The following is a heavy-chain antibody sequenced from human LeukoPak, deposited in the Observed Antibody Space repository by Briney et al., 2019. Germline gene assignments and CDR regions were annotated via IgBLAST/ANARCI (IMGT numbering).Heavy chain of an antibody. Sequence: VGSLRLSCAASGFTFSSYWMSWVRQAPGKGLEWVANIKQDGSEKYYVDSLKGRFTISRDNAKNSLYLQMNSLRAEDTAVYYCARAGYCSSTSCYYYYYYMDVWGKGTTVTVSS. D-gene: IGHD2-2*01. V-gene: IGHV3-7*01. CDR2: IKQDGSEK. J-gene: IGHJ6*03. CDR1: GFTFSSYW. CDR3: ARAGYCSSTSCYYYYYYMDV.